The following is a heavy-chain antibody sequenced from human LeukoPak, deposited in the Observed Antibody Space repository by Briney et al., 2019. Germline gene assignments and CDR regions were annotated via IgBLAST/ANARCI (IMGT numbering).Heavy chain of an antibody. CDR3: ERDRVHYDILTGYSHYYGMDV. Sequence: ASVKVSCKASGYTFTGYYMHWVRQAPGQGLEWMGWINPNSGGTNYAQKFQGRVTMTRDTSISTAYMELSRLRSDDTAVYYCERDRVHYDILTGYSHYYGMDVWGQGTTVTVSS. CDR1: GYTFTGYY. V-gene: IGHV1-2*02. J-gene: IGHJ6*02. D-gene: IGHD3-9*01. CDR2: INPNSGGT.